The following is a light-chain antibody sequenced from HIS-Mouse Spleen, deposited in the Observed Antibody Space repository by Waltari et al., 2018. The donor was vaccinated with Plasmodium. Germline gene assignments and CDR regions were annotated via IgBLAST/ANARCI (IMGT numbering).Light chain of an antibody. CDR1: QSVSSSY. CDR3: QQYGSSPYT. Sequence: EIVLTQSPGTLSLSPGERATLPCRASQSVSSSYLAWYQQKPGQAPRLLIYGASSRATGNPDRFSGSGSGTDFTLTISRLEPEDFAVYYCQQYGSSPYTFGQGTKLEIK. J-gene: IGKJ2*01. CDR2: GAS. V-gene: IGKV3-20*01.